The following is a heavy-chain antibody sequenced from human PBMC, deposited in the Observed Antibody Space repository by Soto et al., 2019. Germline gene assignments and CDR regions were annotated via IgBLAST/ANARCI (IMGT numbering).Heavy chain of an antibody. D-gene: IGHD3-10*01. Sequence: SETLSLTCNVSGGSIDRSNYYWDWLRQPPGKGLEWIGTTYYNGNAYYNPSLKSRVSMSVDTSKNQFSLKLVSVTAADTAVYYCARHFVAVVIKGWGYWGQGTLVTVS. CDR3: ARHFVAVVIKGWGY. CDR1: GGSIDRSNYY. CDR2: TYYNGNA. J-gene: IGHJ4*02. V-gene: IGHV4-39*01.